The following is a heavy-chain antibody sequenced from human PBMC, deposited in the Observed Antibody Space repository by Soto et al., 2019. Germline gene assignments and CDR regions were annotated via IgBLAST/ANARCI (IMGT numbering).Heavy chain of an antibody. V-gene: IGHV4-59*01. CDR1: GGSLSSFS. J-gene: IGHJ4*02. D-gene: IGHD6-19*01. Sequence: PSGPLSLPCPFSGGSLSSFSGGCVRATPEKRLEWIGDIYYSGSTNYTPSPKSRVTISVDTSKNQCSLKLCSVTAEDTAVYFCAKGGWQWLGKSAFTYWGQEALVTVPS. CDR3: AKGGWQWLGKSAFTY. CDR2: IYYSGST.